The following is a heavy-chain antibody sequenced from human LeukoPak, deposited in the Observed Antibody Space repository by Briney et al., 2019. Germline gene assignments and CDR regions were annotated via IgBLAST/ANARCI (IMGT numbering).Heavy chain of an antibody. CDR3: ARRLTQYDCFDP. Sequence: SQTLSLTCAISGDSFSSNSVTWNWIRQSPSRGLEWLGRTYYRSTWYDDYAVSVRGRITVNPDTSKNQFSLHLNSVTPEDTAVYYCARRLTQYDCFDPWGQGILVTVSS. J-gene: IGHJ5*02. CDR1: GDSFSSNSVT. V-gene: IGHV6-1*01. D-gene: IGHD2-2*01. CDR2: TYYRSTWYD.